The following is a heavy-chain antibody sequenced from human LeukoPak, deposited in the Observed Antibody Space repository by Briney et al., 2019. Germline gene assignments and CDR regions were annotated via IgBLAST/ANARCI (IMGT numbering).Heavy chain of an antibody. J-gene: IGHJ4*02. CDR1: GGSISSYY. CDR3: ARGAPMVRGVIDNYFDY. CDR2: IYYSGST. D-gene: IGHD3-10*01. Sequence: PSETLSLTCTVSGGSISSYYWSWIRQPPGKGLEWIGYIYYSGSTNYNPSLKSRVTISVDTSKNQFSLKLNSVTAADTAVYYCARGAPMVRGVIDNYFDYWGQGTLVTVSS. V-gene: IGHV4-59*01.